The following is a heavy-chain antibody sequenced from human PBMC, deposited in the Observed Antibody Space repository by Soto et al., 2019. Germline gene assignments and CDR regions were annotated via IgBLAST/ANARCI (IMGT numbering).Heavy chain of an antibody. J-gene: IGHJ6*02. Sequence: SETLSLTCAVYGGSFSGYYWSWIRQPPGKGLEWIGEINHSGSTNYNPSLESRVTISVDTSKNQFSLKLNSVTAADTAAYYCARVAGYYYGSGSYLGYYQHRMDVWAQGTTVPVSS. V-gene: IGHV4-34*01. CDR3: ARVAGYYYGSGSYLGYYQHRMDV. D-gene: IGHD3-10*01. CDR1: GGSFSGYY. CDR2: INHSGST.